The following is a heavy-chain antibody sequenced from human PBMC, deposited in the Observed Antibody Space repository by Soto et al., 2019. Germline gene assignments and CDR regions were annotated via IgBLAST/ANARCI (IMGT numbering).Heavy chain of an antibody. V-gene: IGHV3-23*01. D-gene: IGHD3-10*01. CDR2: ISGSGGST. Sequence: PGGSLRLSCAASGFTFSSYAMSWVRQAPGKGLEWVSAISGSGGSTYYADSVKGRFTISRDNSKNTLYLQMNSLRAEDTAVYYCAKDRNHYYGSGSYFVYWGQGTLVTVSS. CDR3: AKDRNHYYGSGSYFVY. CDR1: GFTFSSYA. J-gene: IGHJ4*02.